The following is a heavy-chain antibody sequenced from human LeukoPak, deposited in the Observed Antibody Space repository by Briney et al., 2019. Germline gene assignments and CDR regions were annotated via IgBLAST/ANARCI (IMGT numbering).Heavy chain of an antibody. V-gene: IGHV4-59*01. J-gene: IGHJ6*02. CDR1: GGFISSYY. D-gene: IGHD4-17*01. CDR3: ARGSTDDYGDYSYGMDV. Sequence: SETLSLTCTVSGGFISSYYWSWIRQPPGKGLEWIGYIYYSGSTNYNPSLKSRVTISVDTSKNQFSLKLSSVTAADTAVYYCARGSTDDYGDYSYGMDVWGQGTTVTVSS. CDR2: IYYSGST.